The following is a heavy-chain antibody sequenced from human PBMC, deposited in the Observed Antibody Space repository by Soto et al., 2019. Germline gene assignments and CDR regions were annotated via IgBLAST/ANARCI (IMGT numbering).Heavy chain of an antibody. Sequence: TSEPLSLTSSVSGGSINSTSYFWAWVQQPPGKGLEWIGSIYYSGSTYYNPSLRSRVTISVDTSKNQFSLKLSSVTAADTAVFYCARHYSSGSRNWFDPWGQGTLVTVFS. D-gene: IGHD6-19*01. V-gene: IGHV4-39*01. CDR1: GGSINSTSYF. J-gene: IGHJ5*02. CDR2: IYYSGST. CDR3: ARHYSSGSRNWFDP.